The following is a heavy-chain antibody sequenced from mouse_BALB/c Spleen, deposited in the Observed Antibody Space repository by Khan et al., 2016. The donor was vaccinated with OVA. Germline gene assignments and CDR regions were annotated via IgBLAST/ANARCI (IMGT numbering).Heavy chain of an antibody. J-gene: IGHJ3*01. CDR2: ISDGGSYT. Sequence: EVELVESGGGLVKPGGSLKLSCAASGFTLSDYYMYWVRQTPEKRLEWVATISDGGSYTYYPDSVKGRFTLSRDDVKKILYLQMSSLKSEDTARYYCARGDYGDPFAYWGQGTLVTVSA. CDR3: ARGDYGDPFAY. V-gene: IGHV5-4*02. CDR1: GFTLSDYY. D-gene: IGHD2-13*01.